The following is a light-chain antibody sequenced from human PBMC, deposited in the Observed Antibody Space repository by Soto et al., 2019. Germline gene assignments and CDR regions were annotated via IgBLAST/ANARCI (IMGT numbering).Light chain of an antibody. CDR3: QQYNNWPPWT. CDR2: GAS. V-gene: IGKV3-15*01. J-gene: IGKJ1*01. Sequence: EIVMTQSPATLSVSPGERATLSCRASQSVSSNLAWYQQKPGQAPRLRIYGASTRATGIPARFSGSGSGTEFTLTISSLQSEDFAVYYCQQYNNWPPWTFGQGPKVEIK. CDR1: QSVSSN.